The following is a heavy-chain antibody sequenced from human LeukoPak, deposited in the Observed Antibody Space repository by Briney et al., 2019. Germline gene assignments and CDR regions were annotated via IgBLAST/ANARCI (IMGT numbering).Heavy chain of an antibody. CDR2: INHSGST. Sequence: SETLSLTCAVYGGSFSGYYWSWIRQPPGKGLEWIGEINHSGSTNYNPSLKSRVTISVDTSKNQFSLKLSSVTAADTAVYYCAGGRYSSGYYKGGAFDIWGQGTMVTVPS. J-gene: IGHJ3*02. CDR1: GGSFSGYY. CDR3: AGGRYSSGYYKGGAFDI. V-gene: IGHV4-34*01. D-gene: IGHD3-22*01.